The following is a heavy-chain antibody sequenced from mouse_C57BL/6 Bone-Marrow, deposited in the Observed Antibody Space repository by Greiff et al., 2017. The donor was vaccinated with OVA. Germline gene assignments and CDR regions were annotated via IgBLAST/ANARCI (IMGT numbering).Heavy chain of an antibody. CDR3: TTDTTVVDY. J-gene: IGHJ2*01. CDR1: GFNIKDDY. D-gene: IGHD1-1*01. V-gene: IGHV14-4*01. Sequence: VQLQQSGAELVRPGASVKLSCTASGFNIKDDYMHWVKQRPEQGLEWIGWIDPENGDTEYASMFQGKATITADTSSNTAYLQLSSLTSEDTAVYYCTTDTTVVDYWGQGTTLTVSS. CDR2: IDPENGDT.